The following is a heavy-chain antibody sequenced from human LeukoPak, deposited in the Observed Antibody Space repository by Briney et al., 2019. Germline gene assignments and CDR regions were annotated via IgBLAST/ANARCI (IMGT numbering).Heavy chain of an antibody. Sequence: AGRSLRLACAASGFTVSSNFMNWVRQAPGRGLEWVSVIYSGDTTHYADSVKGRFTISRDNFKNTVHLQMNSLRAEDTAVYYCARVTADNDGYDFFDYWGQGTLVTVSS. D-gene: IGHD3-22*01. CDR1: GFTVSSNF. CDR3: ARVTADNDGYDFFDY. V-gene: IGHV3-66*02. J-gene: IGHJ4*02. CDR2: IYSGDTT.